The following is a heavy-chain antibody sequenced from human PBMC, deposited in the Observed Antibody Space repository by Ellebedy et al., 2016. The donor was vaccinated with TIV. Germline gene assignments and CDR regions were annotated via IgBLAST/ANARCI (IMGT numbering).Heavy chain of an antibody. V-gene: IGHV3-11*01. Sequence: GGSLRLXXAASGFTFSDYYMSWIRQAPGKGLEWVSYISSSGSTIYYADSVKGRFTISRDNAKNSLYLQMNSLRAEDTAVYYCARDDPYYDFWSGYTPSDYYYYMDVWGKGTTVTVSS. CDR3: ARDDPYYDFWSGYTPSDYYYYMDV. CDR1: GFTFSDYY. J-gene: IGHJ6*03. D-gene: IGHD3-3*01. CDR2: ISSSGSTI.